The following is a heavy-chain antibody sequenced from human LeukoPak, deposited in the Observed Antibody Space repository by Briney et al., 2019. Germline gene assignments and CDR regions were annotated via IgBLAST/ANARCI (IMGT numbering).Heavy chain of an antibody. J-gene: IGHJ4*02. V-gene: IGHV3-30*18. CDR1: GFTFRNYG. CDR3: AKDQGSLNY. CDR2: ISNDGSDK. D-gene: IGHD2-8*01. Sequence: GGSLRLSCAASGFTFRNYGMHWVRQAPGTGLEWMTFISNDGSDKSYADSVKGRFTVSRDNSKNTVYLQMNSLRPEDTAVYYCAKDQGSLNYWGQGTLVTVSS.